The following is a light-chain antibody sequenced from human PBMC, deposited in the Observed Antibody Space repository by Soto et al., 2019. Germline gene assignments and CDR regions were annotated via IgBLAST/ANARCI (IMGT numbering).Light chain of an antibody. J-gene: IGLJ1*01. CDR2: DGN. CDR1: SXNIGGNS. Sequence: QSVLTQPPSVSAAPGQKVTISCSGSSXNIGGNSVSWYQQLPGTAPKLLIYDGNKRPSGIPDRFSGSKSGTSATLGITGFQTGDEADYYCGSWDSSLSAYVFGTGTKVTVL. V-gene: IGLV1-51*01. CDR3: GSWDSSLSAYV.